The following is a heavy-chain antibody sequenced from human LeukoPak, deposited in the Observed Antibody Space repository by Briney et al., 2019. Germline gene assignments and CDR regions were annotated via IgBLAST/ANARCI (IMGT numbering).Heavy chain of an antibody. Sequence: SETLSLTSAAHGGSFSGSYWSWFRHPPGKGLDWIGEINHSGSTNYNPSIKSRVTISVYRSENQSPLKLSSVTAADTGVYYCARYVLSRSYYYYYYYMDVWGKGTTVTVSS. J-gene: IGHJ6*03. CDR3: ARYVLSRSYYYYYYYMDV. D-gene: IGHD1-26*01. V-gene: IGHV4-34*01. CDR2: INHSGST. CDR1: GGSFSGSY.